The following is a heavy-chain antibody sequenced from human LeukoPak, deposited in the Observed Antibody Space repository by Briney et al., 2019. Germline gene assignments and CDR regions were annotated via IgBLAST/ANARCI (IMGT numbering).Heavy chain of an antibody. D-gene: IGHD1-26*01. J-gene: IGHJ5*02. Sequence: SETLSLTCAVYGGSFSGYYWSWIRQPPGKGLEWIGEINHSGSTNYNPSLKSRVTISVDTYKSQFSLRLTSVTAADSAVYYCARDLSGSSSSENWFDPWGQGTLVTISS. CDR3: ARDLSGSSSSENWFDP. CDR1: GGSFSGYY. CDR2: INHSGST. V-gene: IGHV4-34*01.